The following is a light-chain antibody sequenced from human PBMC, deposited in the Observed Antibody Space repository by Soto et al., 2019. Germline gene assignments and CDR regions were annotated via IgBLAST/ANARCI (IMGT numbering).Light chain of an antibody. CDR1: QTVTGNY. CDR3: QQYSASPRT. Sequence: EIVLTQSPGTLSLSPGDRATLSCRVSQTVTGNYLAWYHQKPGQAPRLLIHSASSRATGIPDRFSASGSGTDFTLTISRLEPEDFAVYYCQQYSASPRTFGQGTRVEIK. CDR2: SAS. V-gene: IGKV3-20*01. J-gene: IGKJ1*01.